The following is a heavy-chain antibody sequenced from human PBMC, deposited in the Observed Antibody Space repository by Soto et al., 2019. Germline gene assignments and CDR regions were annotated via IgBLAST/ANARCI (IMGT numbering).Heavy chain of an antibody. Sequence: QLQLQESGPGLVKPSETLSLTCTVSGGSISSSSYYWGWIRQPPGKGLEWIGSIYYSGSTYYNPSLQRRVSISVATSKHPFSLKLSSVTAADTALYYCASPYSSSWFDPWGQGTLVTVSS. CDR1: GGSISSSSYY. V-gene: IGHV4-39*01. J-gene: IGHJ5*02. CDR2: IYYSGST. CDR3: ASPYSSSWFDP. D-gene: IGHD6-13*01.